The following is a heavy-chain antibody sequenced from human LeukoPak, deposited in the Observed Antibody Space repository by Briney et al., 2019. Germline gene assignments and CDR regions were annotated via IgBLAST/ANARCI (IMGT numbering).Heavy chain of an antibody. CDR1: GGSFSGYY. Sequence: ASETLSLTCAVYGGSFSGYYWSWIRQPPGKGLEWIGEINHSGSTNYNPSLKSRVTISVDTSKNQFSLKLSSVTAADTAVYYCARPQAAWLRRAFDIWGQGTMVTVSS. CDR3: ARPQAAWLRRAFDI. D-gene: IGHD3-22*01. J-gene: IGHJ3*02. CDR2: INHSGST. V-gene: IGHV4-34*01.